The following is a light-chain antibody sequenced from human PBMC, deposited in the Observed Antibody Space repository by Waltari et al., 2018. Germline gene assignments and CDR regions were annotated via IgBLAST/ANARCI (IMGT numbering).Light chain of an antibody. J-gene: IGKJ1*01. CDR2: DAS. CDR1: QSISSG. Sequence: DIQMTQSPSTLSASVGDRVTVTCRASQSISSGLAWYQQKPGKAPKLLFFDASTLESGVPSRFSGSGSGTEFTLTISSLQPDDFAIYYCQQYHGYSTFGQGTKVEIK. CDR3: QQYHGYST. V-gene: IGKV1-5*01.